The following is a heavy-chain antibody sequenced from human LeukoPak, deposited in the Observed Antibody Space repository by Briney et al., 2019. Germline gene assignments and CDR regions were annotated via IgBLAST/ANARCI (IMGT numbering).Heavy chain of an antibody. V-gene: IGHV3-15*07. Sequence: GGSLRLSCAASGFTFNNAWMNWVRQAPGKGLEWVGRIKSKTDGGTIDSAAPVKGRFTISRDDSKNTLYLQMNSLRAEDTAVYYCASEVPYGSSPTNWFDPWGQGTLVTVSS. J-gene: IGHJ5*02. CDR3: ASEVPYGSSPTNWFDP. D-gene: IGHD6-6*01. CDR2: IKSKTDGGTI. CDR1: GFTFNNAW.